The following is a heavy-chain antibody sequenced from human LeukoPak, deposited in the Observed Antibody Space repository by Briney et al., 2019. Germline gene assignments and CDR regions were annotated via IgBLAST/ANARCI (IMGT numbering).Heavy chain of an antibody. CDR2: INPNSGGT. D-gene: IGHD2-2*01. J-gene: IGHJ4*02. V-gene: IGHV1-2*02. CDR1: GYTFTGYS. CDR3: ASEISNYFAY. Sequence: ASVKVSCKSSGYTFTGYSMHWVRQSPGQGREWMGWINPNSGGTNYAQKCQGRVTMTRDTSISTAYMELSRLRSDDTAMYYCASEISNYFAYWGQGTLVTVSS.